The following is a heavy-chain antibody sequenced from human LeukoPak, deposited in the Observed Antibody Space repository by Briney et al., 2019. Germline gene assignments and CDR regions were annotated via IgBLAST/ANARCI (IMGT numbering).Heavy chain of an antibody. CDR2: INPNSGGT. CDR1: GYTFTGYY. D-gene: IGHD3-22*01. V-gene: IGHV1-2*02. CDR3: ARSLEAYYDSSEEDY. Sequence: GASVNVSCKASGYTFTGYYMHWVRQAPGQGREWMGWINPNSGGTNYAQKFQGRVTMARDTSISTAYMELSRLRSDDTAVYYCARSLEAYYDSSEEDYWGQGTLVTVSS. J-gene: IGHJ4*02.